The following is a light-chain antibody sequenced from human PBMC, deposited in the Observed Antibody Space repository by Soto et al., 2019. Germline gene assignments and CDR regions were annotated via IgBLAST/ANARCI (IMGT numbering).Light chain of an antibody. CDR1: NIGSEY. J-gene: IGLJ2*01. CDR2: YST. CDR3: QVWDSSSNHVV. Sequence: SYELTQPPSVSGAPGSTAKIPCGGANIGSEYVHWYQQKPGQAPVVVIYYSTNRPSGIPGRFSGSKSVNTATLTISRVEAGDDADYYCQVWDSSSNHVVFGGGTKLTVL. V-gene: IGLV3-21*04.